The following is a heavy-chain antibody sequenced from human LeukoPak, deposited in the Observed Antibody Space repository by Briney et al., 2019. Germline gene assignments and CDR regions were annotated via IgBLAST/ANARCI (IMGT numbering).Heavy chain of an antibody. Sequence: GGSLRLSCAASGFTFSSYSMNWVRQAPGKGLDWVSSISSSSSSIYYADSVKGRFTISRDNAKNSLYLQMNSLRAEDTAVYYCARRGASSGGLDYWGQGTLVTVSS. CDR1: GFTFSSYS. V-gene: IGHV3-21*01. CDR3: ARRGASSGGLDY. J-gene: IGHJ4*02. D-gene: IGHD6-19*01. CDR2: ISSSSSSI.